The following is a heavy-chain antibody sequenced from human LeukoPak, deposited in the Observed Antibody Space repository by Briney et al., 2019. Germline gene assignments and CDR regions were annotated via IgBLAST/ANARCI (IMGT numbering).Heavy chain of an antibody. CDR1: GGSISSSNW. V-gene: IGHV4-4*02. CDR2: IYHSGST. CDR3: ARDRSYYDSSGYTSDAFDI. Sequence: SGTLSLTCAVSGGSISSSNWWSWVRQPPGKGLEWIGEIYHSGSTNYNPSLKSRVTISVDTSKNQFSLKLSSVTAADTAVYYCARDRSYYDSSGYTSDAFDIWGQGTMVTVSS. D-gene: IGHD3-22*01. J-gene: IGHJ3*02.